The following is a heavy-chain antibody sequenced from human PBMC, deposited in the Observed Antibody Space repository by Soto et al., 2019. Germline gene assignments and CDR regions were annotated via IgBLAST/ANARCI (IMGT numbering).Heavy chain of an antibody. Sequence: TLSLTCTVSGGSISSYYWSWIRQPPGKGLEWIGYIYYSGSTNYNPSLRSRVTISGDTSKKQLSLKLSSVTAADTAVYYCARRGSATDSNGFLWGPTNDFDIWGQGTMVTVSS. D-gene: IGHD3-22*01. J-gene: IGHJ3*02. V-gene: IGHV4-59*08. CDR1: GGSISSYY. CDR2: IYYSGST. CDR3: ARRGSATDSNGFLWGPTNDFDI.